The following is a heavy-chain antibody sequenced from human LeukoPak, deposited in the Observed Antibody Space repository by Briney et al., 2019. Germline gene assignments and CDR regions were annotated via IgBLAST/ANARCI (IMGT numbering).Heavy chain of an antibody. CDR1: GGSFSGYY. V-gene: IGHV4-34*01. J-gene: IGHJ4*02. D-gene: IGHD5-12*01. CDR2: INHSGST. CDR3: ARRRGYSGYGNYYFDY. Sequence: SETLSLTCAVYGGSFSGYYWSWIRQPPGKGLEWIGEINHSGSTNYNPSLKSRVTISVDTSKNQLSLKLSSVTAADTAVYYCARRRGYSGYGNYYFDYWGQGTLVTVSS.